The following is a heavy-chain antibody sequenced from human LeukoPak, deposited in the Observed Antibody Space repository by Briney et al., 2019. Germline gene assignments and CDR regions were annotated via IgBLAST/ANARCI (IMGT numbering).Heavy chain of an antibody. V-gene: IGHV1-2*02. CDR3: ASQYNWNDEEDWFDP. CDR1: GYTFTGYY. Sequence: ASVKVSCKASGYTFTGYYMHWVRQAPGQGLEWMGWINPNSGGTNYAQKFQGRVTMTRDTSISTAYMELSRLRSDDTAVYYCASQYNWNDEEDWFDPWGQGTLVTASS. J-gene: IGHJ5*02. CDR2: INPNSGGT. D-gene: IGHD1-1*01.